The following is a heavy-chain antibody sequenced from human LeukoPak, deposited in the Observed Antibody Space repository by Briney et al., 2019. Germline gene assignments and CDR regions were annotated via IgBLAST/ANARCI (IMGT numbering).Heavy chain of an antibody. Sequence: GGSLRLSCAASGFTFSSYWMHWVRQAPGRGLVWVSRINSDGSSTIYADSVKGRFTISRDNAKNTLYLQMNSLRAEGTAVYNCAREGGYDCSSTSCYPDYWGQGTLVTVSS. J-gene: IGHJ4*02. V-gene: IGHV3-74*01. D-gene: IGHD2-2*01. CDR3: AREGGYDCSSTSCYPDY. CDR1: GFTFSSYW. CDR2: INSDGSST.